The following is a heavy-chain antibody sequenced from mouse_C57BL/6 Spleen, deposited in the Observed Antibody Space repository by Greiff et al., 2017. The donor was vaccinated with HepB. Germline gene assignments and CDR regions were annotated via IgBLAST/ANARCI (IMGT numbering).Heavy chain of an antibody. D-gene: IGHD1-1*01. CDR1: GYAFSSSW. Sequence: VQLVESGPELVKPGASVKISCKASGYAFSSSWMNWVKQRPGKGLEWIGRIYPGDGDTNYNGKFKGKATLTADKSSSTAYMQLSSLTSEDSAVYFCAREDFITTVVATNYAMDYWGQGTSVTVSS. V-gene: IGHV1-82*01. CDR3: AREDFITTVVATNYAMDY. CDR2: IYPGDGDT. J-gene: IGHJ4*01.